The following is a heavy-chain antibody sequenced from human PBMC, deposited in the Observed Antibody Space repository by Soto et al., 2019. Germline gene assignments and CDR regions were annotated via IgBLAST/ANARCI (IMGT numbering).Heavy chain of an antibody. CDR2: ISSSGSTI. Sequence: GGSLRLSCAASGFTFSFYDMNWVRQAPGKGLEWVSYISSSGSTIHYGDSLRGRFTISRDNAKKSLYLQMDSLRVDDTAVYHCARGKRPDAYDIWGRGTMVTVSS. CDR1: GFTFSFYD. CDR3: ARGKRPDAYDI. V-gene: IGHV3-48*03. J-gene: IGHJ3*02.